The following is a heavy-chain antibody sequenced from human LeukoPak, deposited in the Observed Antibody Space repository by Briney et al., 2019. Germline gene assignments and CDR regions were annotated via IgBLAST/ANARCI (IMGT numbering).Heavy chain of an antibody. D-gene: IGHD6-13*01. V-gene: IGHV3-74*01. CDR3: ARDWSSCWLQAYGMDV. J-gene: IGHJ6*02. CDR2: INSDGSST. Sequence: GGSLRLSCAASGFTFSSYWMHWVRQAPGKGLVWVSRINSDGSSTSYADSVKGRITISRDNAKNSLYLQMNSLRAEDTAVYYCARDWSSCWLQAYGMDVWGQGTTVTVSS. CDR1: GFTFSSYW.